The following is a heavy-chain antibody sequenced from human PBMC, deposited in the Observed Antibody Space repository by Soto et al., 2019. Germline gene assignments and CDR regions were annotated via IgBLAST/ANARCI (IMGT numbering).Heavy chain of an antibody. CDR1: GFTLGDYG. CDR2: ISFDGTEQ. J-gene: IGHJ4*02. V-gene: IGHV3-30*03. D-gene: IGHD2-21*02. Sequence: GGSLRLSCAASGFTLGDYGIHWVRQAPGKGLEWLALISFDGTEQHYADSVKGRFTISRDNSKNTLYLQMNSLRVDDTAVYYCTISLTYSFDYWGQGXLVTVSS. CDR3: TISLTYSFDY.